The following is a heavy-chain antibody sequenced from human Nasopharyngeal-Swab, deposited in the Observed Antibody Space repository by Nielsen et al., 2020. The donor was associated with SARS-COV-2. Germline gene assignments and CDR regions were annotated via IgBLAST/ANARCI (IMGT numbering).Heavy chain of an antibody. Sequence: GESLKISCAASGFTFSSYWMHWVRQAPGKGLVWVSRINSDGSSTSYADSVKGRFTISRDNAKNSLYLQMNSLRAGDSALYYCVRKGWRDWYFDLWGRGTLVTVSS. CDR1: GFTFSSYW. V-gene: IGHV3-74*01. CDR2: INSDGSST. D-gene: IGHD6-19*01. J-gene: IGHJ2*01. CDR3: VRKGWRDWYFDL.